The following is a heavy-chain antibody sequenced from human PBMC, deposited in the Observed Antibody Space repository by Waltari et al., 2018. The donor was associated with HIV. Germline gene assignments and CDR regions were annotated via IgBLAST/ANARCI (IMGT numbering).Heavy chain of an antibody. D-gene: IGHD3-9*01. V-gene: IGHV1-46*01. CDR3: ASDNRDWSWDY. CDR2: IKLNDNKYK. J-gene: IGHJ4*02. Sequence: QVQLVQSGAEVKKPGASVRISCKASGYTFIDHHIHWVRQAPGQGLEWLGIIKLNDNKYKQDERRFQGRVTLAGDTSTGTAYMELSRLTPEDTAVYYCASDNRDWSWDYWGQGTLVRVSS. CDR1: GYTFIDHH.